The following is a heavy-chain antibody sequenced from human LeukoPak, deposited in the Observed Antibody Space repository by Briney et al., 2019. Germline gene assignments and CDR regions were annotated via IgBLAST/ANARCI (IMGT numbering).Heavy chain of an antibody. CDR3: AAVDTARRFGY. J-gene: IGHJ4*02. D-gene: IGHD5-18*01. CDR1: GGSFSGYY. CDR2: INHSGST. Sequence: SETLSLTCAVYGGSFSGYYWSWIRQPPGKGLEWIGEINHSGSTNYNPSLKSRVTISVDTSKNQFSLKLSSVTAADTAVYYCAAVDTARRFGYWGREPWSPSPQ. V-gene: IGHV4-34*01.